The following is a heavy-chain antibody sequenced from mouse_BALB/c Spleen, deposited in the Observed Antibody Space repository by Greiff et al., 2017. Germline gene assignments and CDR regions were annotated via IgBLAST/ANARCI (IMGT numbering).Heavy chain of an antibody. CDR3: TRRGDYDGFAY. CDR1: GYTFTSYY. V-gene: IGHV1S81*02. CDR2: INPSNGGT. J-gene: IGHJ3*01. D-gene: IGHD2-4*01. Sequence: QVHVKQSGAELVKPGASVKLSCKASGYTFTSYYMYWVKQRPGQGLEWIGEINPSNGGTNFNEKFKSKATLTVDKSSSTAYMQLSSLTSEDSAVYYCTRRGDYDGFAYWGQGTLVTVSA.